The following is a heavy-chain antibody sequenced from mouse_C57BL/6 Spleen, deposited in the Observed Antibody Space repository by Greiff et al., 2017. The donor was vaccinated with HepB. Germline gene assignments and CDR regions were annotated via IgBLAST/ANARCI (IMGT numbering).Heavy chain of an antibody. J-gene: IGHJ2*01. CDR1: GFTFSSYT. Sequence: EVHLVESGGGLVKPGGSLKLSCAASGFTFSSYTMSWVRQTPEKRLEWVATISGGGGNTYYPDSVKGRFTISRDNAKNTLYLQMSSLRSEDTALYYCARRDWDRGFDYWGQGTTLTVSS. CDR2: ISGGGGNT. V-gene: IGHV5-9*01. D-gene: IGHD4-1*01. CDR3: ARRDWDRGFDY.